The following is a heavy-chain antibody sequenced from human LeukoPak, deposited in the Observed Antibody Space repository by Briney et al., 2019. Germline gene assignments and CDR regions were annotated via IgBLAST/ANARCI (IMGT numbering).Heavy chain of an antibody. J-gene: IGHJ4*02. Sequence: SETLSLTCTVSGGSISSGSYYWGWIRQPPGKGLEWIGNIYYSGSTNYNPSLKSRVTISVDTSKNQFSLKLSSVTAADTAVYYCARGAPSSYSGIPDYWGQGTLVTVSS. CDR1: GGSISSGSYY. D-gene: IGHD2-21*01. V-gene: IGHV4-61*01. CDR2: IYYSGST. CDR3: ARGAPSSYSGIPDY.